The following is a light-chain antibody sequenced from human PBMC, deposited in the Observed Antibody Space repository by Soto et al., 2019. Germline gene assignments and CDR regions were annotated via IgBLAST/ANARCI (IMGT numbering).Light chain of an antibody. Sequence: DIQMAQSPSSVSASVGDRVTITCRASQDSANWLAWYQQTPGKAPKLLIYAASTLQGGVPSRFSGSGSGTDFTLTISSLQPEDFATYYCQQVRSFPPTFGQGTKLEIK. CDR1: QDSANW. CDR3: QQVRSFPPT. CDR2: AAS. V-gene: IGKV1-12*01. J-gene: IGKJ2*01.